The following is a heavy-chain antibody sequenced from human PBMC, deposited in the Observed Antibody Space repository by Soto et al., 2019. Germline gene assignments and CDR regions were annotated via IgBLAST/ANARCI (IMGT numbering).Heavy chain of an antibody. CDR1: GDSISSHDW. V-gene: IGHV4-4*02. Sequence: QVQLQESGPGLVKPSGTLSLTCAVSGDSISSHDWWSWVRQPPNKGLEWIAEIHHSGGTNYNPSLMSRANISVDNSKNQFSLKLISATAADTAVYYCVRNGYYSLDYWGQGTLVSVSS. D-gene: IGHD3-3*01. CDR3: VRNGYYSLDY. CDR2: IHHSGGT. J-gene: IGHJ4*02.